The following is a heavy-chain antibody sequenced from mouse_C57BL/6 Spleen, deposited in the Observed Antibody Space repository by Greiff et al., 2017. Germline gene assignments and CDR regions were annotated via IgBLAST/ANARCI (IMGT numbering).Heavy chain of an antibody. CDR2: IDPSDSYT. CDR1: GYTFTSYW. V-gene: IGHV1-69*01. J-gene: IGHJ2*01. CDR3: ARSTTVVFDY. Sequence: QVQLQQPGAELVMPGASVKLSCKASGYTFTSYWMHWVKQRPGQGLEWIGEIDPSDSYTNYNQKFKGKSTLTVDKSSSTAYMKLSSLTSEDSAVYYCARSTTVVFDYWGQGTTLTVSS. D-gene: IGHD1-1*01.